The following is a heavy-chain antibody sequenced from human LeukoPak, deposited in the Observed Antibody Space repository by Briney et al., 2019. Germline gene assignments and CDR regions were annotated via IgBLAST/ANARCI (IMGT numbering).Heavy chain of an antibody. Sequence: PGGSLRLSCAASGFSFSTYATTWVRQAPGKGLEWVSALSASGGTTHYADSVQGRFATSRDNSKNTLYLQMNSLRAEDTAVYYCAKLPREYCSSTSCPNWFDTWGQGTLVTVSS. V-gene: IGHV3-23*01. CDR2: LSASGGTT. CDR1: GFSFSTYA. D-gene: IGHD2-2*01. J-gene: IGHJ5*02. CDR3: AKLPREYCSSTSCPNWFDT.